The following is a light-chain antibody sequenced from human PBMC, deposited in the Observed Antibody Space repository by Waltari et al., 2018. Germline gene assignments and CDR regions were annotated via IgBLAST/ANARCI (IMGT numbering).Light chain of an antibody. V-gene: IGKV4-1*01. CDR2: WAY. J-gene: IGKJ5*01. CDR1: QALFYTSNNNNY. Sequence: DIVMTQSPDSLAVSLGERATINCKSIQALFYTSNNNNYLSWYQQKQGQPPKLLILWAYTRESGVPDRFRVIGSGTYFNLTISSLQAEDVAFYYCQQYYKSPLTFGPGTRLEIK. CDR3: QQYYKSPLT.